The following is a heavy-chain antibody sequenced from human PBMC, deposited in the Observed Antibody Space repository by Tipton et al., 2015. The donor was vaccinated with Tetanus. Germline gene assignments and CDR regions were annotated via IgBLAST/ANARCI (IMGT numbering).Heavy chain of an antibody. CDR1: GFPFRSFW. J-gene: IGHJ5*02. CDR2: IKSDGSST. Sequence: SLRLSCAASGFPFRSFWMHWVRQVPGKGLLWVSRIKSDGSSTTYADSVKGRFTISRDNANNTMYLQMNSLRAEGTGVYYCARDRFGDNYHVPSNYFDPWGQGTQVTVSS. CDR3: ARDRFGDNYHVPSNYFDP. V-gene: IGHV3-74*01. D-gene: IGHD5-24*01.